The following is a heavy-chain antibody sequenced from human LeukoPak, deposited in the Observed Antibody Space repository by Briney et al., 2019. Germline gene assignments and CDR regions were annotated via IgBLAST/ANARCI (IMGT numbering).Heavy chain of an antibody. D-gene: IGHD5-18*01. J-gene: IGHJ6*03. V-gene: IGHV1-69*05. Sequence: ASVKVSCKASGGTFSGYAISWVRQAPGQGLEWMGGIIPIFGTANYAQKFQGRVTITTDESTSTAYMELSSLRSEDTAVYYCARGNVDTAMVSYYYYYMDVWGKGTTVTVSS. CDR3: ARGNVDTAMVSYYYYYMDV. CDR2: IIPIFGTA. CDR1: GGTFSGYA.